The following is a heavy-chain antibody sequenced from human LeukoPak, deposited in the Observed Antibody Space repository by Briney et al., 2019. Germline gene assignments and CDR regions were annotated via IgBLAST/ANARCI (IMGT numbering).Heavy chain of an antibody. V-gene: IGHV1-69*04. CDR3: ARAGQYCGGDCFYFDY. CDR1: GGTFSSYA. CDR2: IIPIFGIA. D-gene: IGHD2-21*02. J-gene: IGHJ4*02. Sequence: SVKVSCKASGGTFSSYAISWVRQAPGQGLGWMGRIIPIFGIANYAQKFQGRVTITADKSTSTAYMELSSLRSEDTAVYYCARAGQYCGGDCFYFDYWGQGTLVTVSS.